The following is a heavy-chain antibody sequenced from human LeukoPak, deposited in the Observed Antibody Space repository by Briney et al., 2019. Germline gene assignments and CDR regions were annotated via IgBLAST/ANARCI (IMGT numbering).Heavy chain of an antibody. CDR2: IYYSGST. D-gene: IGHD6-19*01. CDR3: ARLRRSSGWFISFDY. Sequence: PETLSLTCTVSGGSISSSSYYWGWIRQPPGKGLEWIGSIYYSGSTYYNPSLKSRVTISVDTSKNQFSLKLSSVTAADTAVYYCARLRRSSGWFISFDYWGQGTLVTVSS. CDR1: GGSISSSSYY. V-gene: IGHV4-39*01. J-gene: IGHJ4*02.